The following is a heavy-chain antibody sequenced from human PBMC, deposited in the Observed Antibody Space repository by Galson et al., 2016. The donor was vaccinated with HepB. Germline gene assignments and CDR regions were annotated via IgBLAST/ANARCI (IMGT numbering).Heavy chain of an antibody. D-gene: IGHD4-11*01. CDR2: INHTGST. V-gene: IGHV4-34*01. Sequence: ETLSLTCDVYGGSFSGYYWSWIRQPPGKGLEWIGEINHTGSTSHNPSLKSRVTISLDTSKIQFSLRLTSVTAADTAGYYFSRGDFSNNGGIYYYCMDVWGQGTTVTVSS. CDR1: GGSFSGYY. J-gene: IGHJ6*02. CDR3: SRGDFSNNGGIYYYCMDV.